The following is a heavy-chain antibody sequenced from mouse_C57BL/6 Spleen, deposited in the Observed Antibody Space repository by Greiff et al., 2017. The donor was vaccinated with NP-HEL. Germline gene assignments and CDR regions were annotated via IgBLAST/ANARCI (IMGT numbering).Heavy chain of an antibody. V-gene: IGHV1-82*01. CDR1: GYAFSSSW. CDR2: IYPGDGDT. Sequence: QVQLQQSGPELVKPGASVKISCKASGYAFSSSWMNWVKQRPGKGLEWIGRIYPGDGDTNYNGKFKGKATLTADKSSSTAYMQLSSLTSEDSAVYFCASPYYYGSSYRYFDVWGTGTTVTVSS. J-gene: IGHJ1*03. D-gene: IGHD1-1*01. CDR3: ASPYYYGSSYRYFDV.